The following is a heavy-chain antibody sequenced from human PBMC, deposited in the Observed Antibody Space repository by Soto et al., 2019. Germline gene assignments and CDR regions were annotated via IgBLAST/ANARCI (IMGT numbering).Heavy chain of an antibody. Sequence: QVQLVESGGGVVQPGRSLRLSCAASGFTLSSYSMHWVRQAPGKGLDWVSVISYDGNKKLYGDSVKGRFSISRDTSKNTVYLQMNSLRPEDTAVYYCARSIAVSSLDYWGQGTLVTFSS. D-gene: IGHD6-19*01. CDR3: ARSIAVSSLDY. V-gene: IGHV3-30-3*01. J-gene: IGHJ4*02. CDR1: GFTLSSYS. CDR2: ISYDGNKK.